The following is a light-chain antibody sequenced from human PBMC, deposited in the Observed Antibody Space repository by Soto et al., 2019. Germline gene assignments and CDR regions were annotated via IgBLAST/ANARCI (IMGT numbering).Light chain of an antibody. Sequence: EIVLTQSPATLSVSPGERATLSCRTSQSVGSNLAWYQQKPGQAPMLLIYGAFIRAPGFPVTFRGTGSGSEFTLTISSLQSEDGALYYCQQYDKWPYTFGQGTNLEIK. V-gene: IGKV3-15*01. J-gene: IGKJ2*01. CDR3: QQYDKWPYT. CDR1: QSVGSN. CDR2: GAF.